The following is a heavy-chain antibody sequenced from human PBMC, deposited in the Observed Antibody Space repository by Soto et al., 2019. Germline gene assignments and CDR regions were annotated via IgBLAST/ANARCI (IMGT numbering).Heavy chain of an antibody. D-gene: IGHD1-26*01. J-gene: IGHJ6*02. CDR3: AKGGAIVAAGTRVYLYNAMDV. CDR1: GYTFTCYY. Sequence: QVQLVHSGTEVKRPGDSVKVSCKASGYTFTCYYVHWVRQAPGQGLEWMGWINPNSGDTYLAQRFQGRVTMNRDTSIGTAYMELRGLTSDDTAEYYCAKGGAIVAAGTRVYLYNAMDVWGQGTTVTVSS. V-gene: IGHV1-2*02. CDR2: INPNSGDT.